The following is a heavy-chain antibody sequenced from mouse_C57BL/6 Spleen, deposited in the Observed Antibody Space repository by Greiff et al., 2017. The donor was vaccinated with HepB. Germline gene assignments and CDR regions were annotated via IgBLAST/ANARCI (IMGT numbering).Heavy chain of an antibody. J-gene: IGHJ2*01. CDR3: ARTARIKY. D-gene: IGHD1-2*01. V-gene: IGHV3-2*02. CDR2: ISYSGST. Sequence: EVHLVESGPGLVKPSQSLSLTCTVTGYSITSGYGWNWIRQFPGNKLEWMGYISYSGSTNYNPSLKSRISITRDTSKNQFFLQLNSVTNEDTATYYCARTARIKYWGQGTTLTVSS. CDR1: GYSITSGYG.